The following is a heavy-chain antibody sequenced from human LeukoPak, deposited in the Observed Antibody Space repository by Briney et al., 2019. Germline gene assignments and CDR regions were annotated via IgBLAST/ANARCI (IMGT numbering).Heavy chain of an antibody. J-gene: IGHJ4*02. CDR3: ARDLGDGYKSD. D-gene: IGHD5-24*01. CDR1: GGSISSYY. Sequence: PSETLSLTCTVSGGSISSYYWSWIRQPPGKGLEWIGYIYYSGSTNYNPSLKSRVTMSVDTSKNQFSLKLSSVTAADTAVYYCARDLGDGYKSDWGQGTLVTVSS. CDR2: IYYSGST. V-gene: IGHV4-59*01.